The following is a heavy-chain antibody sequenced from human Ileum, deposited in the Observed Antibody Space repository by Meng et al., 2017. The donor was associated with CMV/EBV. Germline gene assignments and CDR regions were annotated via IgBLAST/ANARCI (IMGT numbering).Heavy chain of an antibody. J-gene: IGHJ4*02. V-gene: IGHV4-4*01. CDR3: ARSPGYWSLDY. CDR1: GGSISSNNW. D-gene: IGHD2-8*02. CDR2: ISHGGST. Sequence: LSGAVSGGSISSNNWWSWVRQPPGKGLELIREISHGGSTKYNPSLQSRVTISVDKTKNHFSLKVTSVTAADTGVYFRARSPGYWSLDYWGQGTLVTVSS.